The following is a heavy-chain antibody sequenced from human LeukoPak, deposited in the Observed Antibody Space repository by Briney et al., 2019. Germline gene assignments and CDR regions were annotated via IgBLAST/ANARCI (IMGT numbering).Heavy chain of an antibody. V-gene: IGHV4-34*01. J-gene: IGHJ5*02. CDR3: ARASSSSYNWYDP. CDR1: GGSFSGYY. CDR2: INHSGST. D-gene: IGHD6-13*01. Sequence: SETLSLTCAVYGGSFSGYYWSWIREPPGKGLEWIAEINHSGSTNYNPSLKSRVTISVDTSKNQFSLKLSSVTAADTAVYYCARASSSSYNWYDPWGQGTLVTVSS.